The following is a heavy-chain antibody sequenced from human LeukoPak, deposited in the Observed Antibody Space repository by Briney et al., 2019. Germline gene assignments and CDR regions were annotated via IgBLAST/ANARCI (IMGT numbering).Heavy chain of an antibody. CDR3: TRVISGYEFDAFDI. CDR2: IRSKAYGGTT. D-gene: IGHD5-12*01. J-gene: IGHJ3*02. CDR1: GFTFGDYA. V-gene: IGHV3-49*03. Sequence: PGGSLRLSCTASGFTFGDYAMSWFRQAPGKGLEWVGFIRSKAYGGTTEYAASVKGRFTISRDDSKSIAYLQMNSLKTEDTDVYYCTRVISGYEFDAFDIWGQGTMVTVSS.